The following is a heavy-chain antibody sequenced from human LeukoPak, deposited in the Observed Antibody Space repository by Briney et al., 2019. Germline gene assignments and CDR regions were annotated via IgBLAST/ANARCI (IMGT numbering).Heavy chain of an antibody. CDR2: IWYDGSNK. CDR1: GFTFSDYG. D-gene: IGHD3-3*01. V-gene: IGHV3-33*01. Sequence: GGSLRLSCAASGFTFSDYGMHWVRQAPGKGLEWVAVIWYDGSNKYYADSVKGRFTVSRDNPKDTLSLQMNSLRVEDTAVYYCARDGGSFYAYWSGYPLNYFDYWGQGALVTVSS. CDR3: ARDGGSFYAYWSGYPLNYFDY. J-gene: IGHJ4*02.